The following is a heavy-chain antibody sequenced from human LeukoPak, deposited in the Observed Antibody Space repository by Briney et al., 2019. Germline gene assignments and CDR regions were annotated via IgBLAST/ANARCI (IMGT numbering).Heavy chain of an antibody. CDR1: GFTFSSYA. Sequence: PGGSLRLSCAASGFTFSSYAMSWVRQAPGKGLEWVSAISGSGGSTYYADSVKGRFTISRDNSKNTLYLQMNSLRAEDTAVYYCASVRYYDSSGYYTLFDYWGQGTLVTVSS. D-gene: IGHD3-22*01. CDR3: ASVRYYDSSGYYTLFDY. J-gene: IGHJ4*02. CDR2: ISGSGGST. V-gene: IGHV3-23*01.